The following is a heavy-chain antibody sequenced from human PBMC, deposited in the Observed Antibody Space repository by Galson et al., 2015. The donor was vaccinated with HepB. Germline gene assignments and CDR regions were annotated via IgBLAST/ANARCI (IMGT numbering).Heavy chain of an antibody. CDR1: GGTFSGYA. J-gene: IGHJ3*02. D-gene: IGHD3-22*01. Sequence: SVKVSCKASGGTFSGYAISWVRQAPGQGLEWMGGIIPIFGTANYAQKFQGRVTITADESTSTAYMELSSLRSEDTAVYYCARGSDYYDSSGFKTRAWGFFDIWGQVTMVTVSS. CDR2: IIPIFGTA. V-gene: IGHV1-69*13. CDR3: ARGSDYYDSSGFKTRAWGFFDI.